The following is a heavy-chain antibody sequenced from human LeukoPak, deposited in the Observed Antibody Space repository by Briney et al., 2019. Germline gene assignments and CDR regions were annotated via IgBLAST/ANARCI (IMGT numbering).Heavy chain of an antibody. Sequence: GGSLRLSCAASGFTFSSSSMNWVRQAPGKGLEWVSYISSSSSTTYYADSVKGRFTISRDNAKNSLYLQMNSLRDEDTAVYYCARRAGYNSDWYLVNDYWGQGTLVTVSS. CDR3: ARRAGYNSDWYLVNDY. J-gene: IGHJ4*02. D-gene: IGHD6-19*01. CDR2: ISSSSSTT. V-gene: IGHV3-48*02. CDR1: GFTFSSSS.